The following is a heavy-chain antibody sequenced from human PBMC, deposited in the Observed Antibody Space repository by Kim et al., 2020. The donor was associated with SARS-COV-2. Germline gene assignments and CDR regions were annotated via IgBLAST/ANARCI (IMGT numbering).Heavy chain of an antibody. D-gene: IGHD6-13*01. Sequence: GGSLRLSCAASGFTFSDYYMTWIRQAPGKGLEWLSYISSSGSYVNYADSVKGRFTISRDNAKNSLYLQMNSLRAEDTAVYYCARVSSGSSSWYWFDSWGQGTLVVVAS. CDR3: ARVSSGSSSWYWFDS. CDR2: ISSSGSYV. V-gene: IGHV3-11*05. J-gene: IGHJ5*01. CDR1: GFTFSDYY.